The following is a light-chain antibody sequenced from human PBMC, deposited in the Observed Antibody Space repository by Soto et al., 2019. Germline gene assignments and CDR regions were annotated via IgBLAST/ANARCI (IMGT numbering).Light chain of an antibody. Sequence: EIVLTQSPGTVSLSPGERATLSVMASQSVSSSYLAWYQQKPGQAPRLLIYGASSRATGIPDRFSGSGSGTDFTLTISRLEPEDFAVYYCQQYGGSPFAFGQGTRLEIK. CDR3: QQYGGSPFA. CDR2: GAS. CDR1: QSVSSSY. J-gene: IGKJ5*01. V-gene: IGKV3-20*01.